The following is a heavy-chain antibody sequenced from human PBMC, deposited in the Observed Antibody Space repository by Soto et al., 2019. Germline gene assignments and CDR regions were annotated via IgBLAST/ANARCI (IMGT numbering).Heavy chain of an antibody. CDR1: GYTFTSYA. D-gene: IGHD1-20*01. CDR2: INAGNGNT. CDR3: ARGITLPTPLDY. Sequence: ASVKVSCKASGYTFTSYAMHWVRQAPGQRLEWMGWINAGNGNTKYSQKFQGRVTITRDTSASTAYMELSSLRSEDTAVYYCARGITLPTPLDYWGQGTLVTISS. V-gene: IGHV1-3*01. J-gene: IGHJ4*02.